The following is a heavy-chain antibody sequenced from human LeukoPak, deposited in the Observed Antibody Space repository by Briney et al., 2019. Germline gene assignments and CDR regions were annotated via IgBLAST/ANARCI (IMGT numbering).Heavy chain of an antibody. V-gene: IGHV3-23*01. CDR3: AAWDPNFFYMDV. J-gene: IGHJ6*03. Sequence: PGGSLRLSCAISGFTCSMSWVRQAPGKGLEWVSSISASGGGTHYAGSVKGRFTISRDNSKKTMYLQMNSLRVDDTAKYFCAAWDPNFFYMDVWGKGTTVTVSS. CDR1: GFTCS. D-gene: IGHD1-26*01. CDR2: ISASGGGT.